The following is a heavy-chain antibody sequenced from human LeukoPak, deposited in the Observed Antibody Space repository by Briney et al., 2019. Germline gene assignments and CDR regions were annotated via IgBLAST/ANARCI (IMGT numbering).Heavy chain of an antibody. CDR3: VAVATMVRGVTQNFDY. CDR2: INPNSGGT. J-gene: IGHJ4*02. CDR1: GYTFTGYY. D-gene: IGHD3-10*01. Sequence: VASVKVSCTASGYTFTGYYMHWVRQAPGQGLERMGRINPNSGGTNYAQKFQGRVTVTRDTSISTAYMELSRLRSDDTAVYYCVAVATMVRGVTQNFDYWGQGTLVTVSS. V-gene: IGHV1-2*06.